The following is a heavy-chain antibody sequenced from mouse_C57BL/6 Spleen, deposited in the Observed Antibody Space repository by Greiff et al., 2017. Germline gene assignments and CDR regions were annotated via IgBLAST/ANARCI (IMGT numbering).Heavy chain of an antibody. CDR3: VRGVNWEGYFDV. CDR1: GFTFNTYA. D-gene: IGHD4-1*01. J-gene: IGHJ1*03. V-gene: IGHV10-3*01. Sequence: EVQRVESGGGLVQPKGSLKLSCAASGFTFNTYAMHWVRQAPGKGLEWVARIRSKSSNYATYYADSVKDRFTISRDDSQSMLYLQMNNLKTEDTAMYYCVRGVNWEGYFDVWGTGTTVTVSS. CDR2: IRSKSSNYAT.